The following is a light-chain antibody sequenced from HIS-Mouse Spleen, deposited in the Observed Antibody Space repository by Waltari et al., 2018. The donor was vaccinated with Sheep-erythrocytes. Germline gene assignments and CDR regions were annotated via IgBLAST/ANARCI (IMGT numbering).Light chain of an antibody. CDR2: DVS. J-gene: IGLJ2*01. CDR3: CSYAGSYTLV. Sequence: QSALTQPRSVSGSPGQSVTISCTGTSSDVGGYNYVSWYQQHPGKAPKLMIYDVSKRPSGVPDRFSGSKPGTAASLTSSGLQAEDEADYYCCSYAGSYTLVFGGGTKLTVL. CDR1: SSDVGGYNY. V-gene: IGLV2-11*01.